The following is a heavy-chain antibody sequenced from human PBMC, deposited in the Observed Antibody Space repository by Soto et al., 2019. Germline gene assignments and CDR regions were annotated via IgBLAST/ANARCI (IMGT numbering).Heavy chain of an antibody. Sequence: SETLSLTCAVYGGSFSGYYWSWIRQPPGKGLEWIGEINHSGSTNYNPSLKSRVTISVDTSKNQFSLKLSSVTAADTAVYYCARTLRFYYYYMDVWGKGTTVTVSS. V-gene: IGHV4-34*01. CDR3: ARTLRFYYYYMDV. CDR2: INHSGST. CDR1: GGSFSGYY. D-gene: IGHD3-3*01. J-gene: IGHJ6*03.